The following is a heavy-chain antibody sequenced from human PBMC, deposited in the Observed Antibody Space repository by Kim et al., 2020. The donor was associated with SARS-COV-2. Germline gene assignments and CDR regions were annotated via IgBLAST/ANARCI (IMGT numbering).Heavy chain of an antibody. V-gene: IGHV3-21*05. Sequence: GGSLRLSCAASGFSFSTSNMNWVRQAPGKGLEWIAYITDNGRDIQYADSVMGRFSISRDNAKKSLYLQMNSLRVEDTSVYYCARSGTYLHGMDVWGQGTT. D-gene: IGHD3-10*01. CDR2: ITDNGRDI. CDR3: ARSGTYLHGMDV. CDR1: GFSFSTSN. J-gene: IGHJ6*02.